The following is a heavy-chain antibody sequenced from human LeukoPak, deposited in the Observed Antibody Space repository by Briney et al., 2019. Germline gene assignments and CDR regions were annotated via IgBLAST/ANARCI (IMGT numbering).Heavy chain of an antibody. J-gene: IGHJ6*02. CDR3: ERDKKGMDV. V-gene: IGHV3-33*01. CDR1: GFTFSSYG. CDR2: IWYDGSNK. Sequence: GGSLRLSCAASGFTFSSYGMHWVRQAPGKGLEWVAVIWYDGSNKYYADSVKGRFTISRDNSKNTLYLQMNSLRAEDTAVYYCERDKKGMDVWGQGTTVTVSS.